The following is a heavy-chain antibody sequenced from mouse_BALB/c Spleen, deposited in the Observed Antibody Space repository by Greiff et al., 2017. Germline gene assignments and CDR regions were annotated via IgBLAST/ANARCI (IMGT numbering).Heavy chain of an antibody. V-gene: IGHV3-6*02. J-gene: IGHJ3*01. CDR3: ARDYYGSRQAY. CDR2: ISYDGSN. D-gene: IGHD1-1*01. Sequence: DVKVEESGPGLVKPSQSLSLTCSVTGYSITSGYYWNWIRQFPGNKLEWMGYISYDGSNNYNPSLKNRISITRDTSKNQFFLKLNSVTTEDTATYYCARDYYGSRQAYWGQGTLVTVSA. CDR1: GYSITSGYY.